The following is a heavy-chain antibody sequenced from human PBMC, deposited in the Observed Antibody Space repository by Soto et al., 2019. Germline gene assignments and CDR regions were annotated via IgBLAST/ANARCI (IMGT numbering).Heavy chain of an antibody. D-gene: IGHD4-17*01. CDR2: IYYSGST. Sequence: QVQLQESGPGLVKPSETLSLTCPVSVGSFSGYYWSWIRQPPGKGLEWIGYIYYSGSTNYNPSLKSRVTISVDTSKNQFSLRLSSVTAADTAVYYCARRYGDCFDYWGQGTLVTVSS. J-gene: IGHJ4*02. CDR3: ARRYGDCFDY. CDR1: VGSFSGYY. V-gene: IGHV4-59*08.